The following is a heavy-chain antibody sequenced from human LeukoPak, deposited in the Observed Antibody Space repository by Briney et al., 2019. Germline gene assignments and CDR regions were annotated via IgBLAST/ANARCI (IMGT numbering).Heavy chain of an antibody. Sequence: GESLKISCKGSGYSFANYWIGWVRQMPGKGLEWLGIIFPRDSDTRYSPSFQGQVTISADKSISTAYLQWSSLKASDTAMYYCARRYYDILTGYFSRSNFDYWGQGTLVTVSS. CDR2: IFPRDSDT. J-gene: IGHJ4*02. CDR3: ARRYYDILTGYFSRSNFDY. V-gene: IGHV5-51*01. D-gene: IGHD3-9*01. CDR1: GYSFANYW.